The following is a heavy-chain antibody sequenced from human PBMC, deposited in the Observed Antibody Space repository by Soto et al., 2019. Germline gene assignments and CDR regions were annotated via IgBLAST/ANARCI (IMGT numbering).Heavy chain of an antibody. CDR1: GGSISSYY. J-gene: IGHJ6*03. V-gene: IGHV4-59*01. CDR2: IYYSGST. CDR3: ARAHFDRITIFGVVRGRMDV. Sequence: PSETLSLTYTVSGGSISSYYWSWIRQPPGKGLEWIGYIYYSGSTNYNPSLKSRVTISVDTSKNQFSLKLSSVTAADTAVYYCARAHFDRITIFGVVRGRMDVWGKGTTVTVSS. D-gene: IGHD3-3*01.